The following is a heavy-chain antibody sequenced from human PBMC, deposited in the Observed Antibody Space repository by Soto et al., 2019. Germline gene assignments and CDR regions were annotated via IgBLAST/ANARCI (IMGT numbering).Heavy chain of an antibody. Sequence: SETLSLTCTVSGGSISSGGYYWSWIRQHPGKGLEWIGYIYYGGSTYYNPSLKSRVTISVDTSKNQFSLKLSSVTAADTAVYYCATAPSIARPGSDAFDIWGQGTMVTVSS. J-gene: IGHJ3*02. CDR2: IYYGGST. CDR1: GGSISSGGYY. D-gene: IGHD6-6*01. V-gene: IGHV4-31*03. CDR3: ATAPSIARPGSDAFDI.